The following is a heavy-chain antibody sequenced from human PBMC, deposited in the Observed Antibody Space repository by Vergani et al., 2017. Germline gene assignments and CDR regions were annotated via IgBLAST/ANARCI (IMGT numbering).Heavy chain of an antibody. Sequence: QVQLVESGGGVVQPGRSLRLSCAASGFTFSSYGMHWVRQAPGKGLEWVAVISYDGSNKYYADSVKGRFTISRDNSKNTLYLQMNSLRAEDTAVYYCAKDAEPYYDFWSGYEFDYWGQGTLVTVSS. D-gene: IGHD3-3*01. J-gene: IGHJ4*02. CDR2: ISYDGSNK. CDR3: AKDAEPYYDFWSGYEFDY. V-gene: IGHV3-30*18. CDR1: GFTFSSYG.